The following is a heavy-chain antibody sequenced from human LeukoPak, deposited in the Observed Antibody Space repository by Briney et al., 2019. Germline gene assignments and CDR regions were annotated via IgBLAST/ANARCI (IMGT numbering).Heavy chain of an antibody. V-gene: IGHV4-59*01. Sequence: PSETLSLTCTVSGGSISSYYWSWIRQPPGKGLEWIGYIYYSGSTNYNPSLKSRVTISVDTSKNQFSLKLSSVTAADTAVYYCARSRPAADAFDIWGQGTMVTVSS. J-gene: IGHJ3*02. CDR2: IYYSGST. CDR1: GGSISSYY. CDR3: ARSRPAADAFDI.